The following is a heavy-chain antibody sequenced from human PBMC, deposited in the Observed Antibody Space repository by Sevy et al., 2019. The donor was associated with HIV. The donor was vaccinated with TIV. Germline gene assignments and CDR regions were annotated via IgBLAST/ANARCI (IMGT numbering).Heavy chain of an antibody. CDR3: ARAGSSGWYLFDY. CDR2: IIPMFGTA. Sequence: ASVKVSCKASGGSFNSNSVSWVRQAPGQGLEWMGGIIPMFGTANYAQKFQGRVTITADESTSTAYMELSSLRSEDTAVYYCARAGSSGWYLFDYWGQGTLVTVSS. D-gene: IGHD6-19*01. CDR1: GGSFNSNS. J-gene: IGHJ4*02. V-gene: IGHV1-69*13.